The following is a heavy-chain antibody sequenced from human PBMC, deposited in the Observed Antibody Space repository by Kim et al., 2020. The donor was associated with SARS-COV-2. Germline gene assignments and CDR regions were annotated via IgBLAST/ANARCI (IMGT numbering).Heavy chain of an antibody. J-gene: IGHJ4*02. CDR2: IWYDGSNK. CDR1: GFTFSSYA. Sequence: GGSLRLSCAASGFTFSSYAMHWVRQAPGKGLEWVAVIWYDGSNKYYADSVKGRFTISRDNSKNTLYLQMNSLRAEDTAVYYCAKDDYDSSGCDYWGQGTLSPSPQ. CDR3: AKDDYDSSGCDY. V-gene: IGHV3-33*06. D-gene: IGHD3-22*01.